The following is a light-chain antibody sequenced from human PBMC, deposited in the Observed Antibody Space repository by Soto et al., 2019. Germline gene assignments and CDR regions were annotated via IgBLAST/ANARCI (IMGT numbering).Light chain of an antibody. J-gene: IGKJ1*01. V-gene: IGKV3-15*01. CDR2: GAT. Sequence: EIVMTQSPATLPVSPGERATLSCRASQDVGSKLAWYQQKPGQAPRLLIYGATTRATGIPTRFSGSGSGTQFTLTISSLQSEDFAVYYCQQCNDSPPWTFGQGTKVDIK. CDR1: QDVGSK. CDR3: QQCNDSPPWT.